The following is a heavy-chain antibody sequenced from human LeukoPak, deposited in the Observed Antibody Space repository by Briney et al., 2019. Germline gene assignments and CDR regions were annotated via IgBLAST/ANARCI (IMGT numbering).Heavy chain of an antibody. CDR1: GGSISSSSYY. V-gene: IGHV4-39*01. D-gene: IGHD5-12*01. CDR3: ARQGGYEVFDY. J-gene: IGHJ4*02. Sequence: PSETLSLTCTVSGGSISSSSYYWGWIRQPPGKGLEWIGNIYYSGSTYYNPSLKSRVTISEDTSKNQFSLKLSSVTAADTAVYYCARQGGYEVFDYWGQGTLVTVSS. CDR2: IYYSGST.